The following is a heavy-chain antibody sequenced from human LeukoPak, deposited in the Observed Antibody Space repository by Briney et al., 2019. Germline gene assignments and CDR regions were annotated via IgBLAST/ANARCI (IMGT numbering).Heavy chain of an antibody. J-gene: IGHJ3*02. D-gene: IGHD6-19*01. CDR1: GGSFSGYY. V-gene: IGHV4-34*01. CDR3: ARDTAAGSAFDI. Sequence: SETLSLTCAVYGGSFSGYYWSWIRQPPGKGLEWIGEINHSGSTNYNPSLKSRVTISVDTSKNQFSLKLSSVTAADTAVYYCARDTAAGSAFDIWGQGTMVTVSS. CDR2: INHSGST.